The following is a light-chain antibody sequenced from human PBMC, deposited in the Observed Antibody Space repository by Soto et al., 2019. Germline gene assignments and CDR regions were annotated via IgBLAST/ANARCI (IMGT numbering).Light chain of an antibody. V-gene: IGLV2-8*01. Sequence: QSALTQPPSASGSPGQSVTISCTGTTNDIGVYDVVSWYQHHPGKAPRLIIYEVVQRPSGVPDRFSGSKSGNTASLTVSGLQAADEADYCCKSYAGSNTYVFGSGTKLTVL. CDR3: KSYAGSNTYV. CDR1: TNDIGVYDV. J-gene: IGLJ1*01. CDR2: EVV.